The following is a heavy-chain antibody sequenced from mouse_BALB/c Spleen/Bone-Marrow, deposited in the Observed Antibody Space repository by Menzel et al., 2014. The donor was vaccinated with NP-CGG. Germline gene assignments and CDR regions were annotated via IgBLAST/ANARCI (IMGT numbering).Heavy chain of an antibody. CDR1: GYNINDTY. Sequence: EVQLQQSGAELVKPGASVKMSCTASGYNINDTYMHWVKQRPEQGLEWIGGIDTAYGNTKYDPKFQGKATITADTSSNTAYLQLSSLISEDTADYYCARSGGYGNYFGWFAHWGQGTLVTVSA. CDR2: IDTAYGNT. J-gene: IGHJ3*01. CDR3: ARSGGYGNYFGWFAH. D-gene: IGHD2-10*02. V-gene: IGHV14-3*02.